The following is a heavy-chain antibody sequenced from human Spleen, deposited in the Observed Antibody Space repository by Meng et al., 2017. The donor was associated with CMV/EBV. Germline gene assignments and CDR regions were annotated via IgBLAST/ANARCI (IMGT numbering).Heavy chain of an antibody. V-gene: IGHV3-13*01. J-gene: IGHJ6*02. Sequence: HWVRQATGKGLEWVSGIGTAGDTNYPGPVKGRFTISRENAKNSLYLQMNSLRAEDTAVYYCAKEVGRWLQFGYSGMDVWGQGTTVTVSS. CDR3: AKEVGRWLQFGYSGMDV. D-gene: IGHD5-24*01. CDR2: IGTAGDT.